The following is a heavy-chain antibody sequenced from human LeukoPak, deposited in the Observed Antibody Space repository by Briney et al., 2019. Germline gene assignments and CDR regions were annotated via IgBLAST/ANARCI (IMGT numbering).Heavy chain of an antibody. CDR1: GFTFDDYA. CDR2: ISWNSGSI. Sequence: PGGSLRLSCAASGFTFDDYAMHWVRQAPGKGLEWVSGISWNSGSIGYADSVEGRFTISRDNAKNSLYLQMNSLRAEDTALYYCAKEKLERGGFDYWGQGTLVTVSS. D-gene: IGHD1-1*01. CDR3: AKEKLERGGFDY. V-gene: IGHV3-9*01. J-gene: IGHJ4*02.